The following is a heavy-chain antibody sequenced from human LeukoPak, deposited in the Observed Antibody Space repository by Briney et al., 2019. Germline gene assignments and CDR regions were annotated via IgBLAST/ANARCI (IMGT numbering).Heavy chain of an antibody. J-gene: IGHJ4*02. Sequence: GESLKISCKASGYTFTTYWIGWVRQLPEKGLEWMGLIYPRDSDTKYIPSFEGQVTISVDTSINTVYLQWDSLKASDTAMYYCARPNEYSSIDYWGRGTLVTVSS. V-gene: IGHV5-51*01. CDR1: GYTFTTYW. D-gene: IGHD6-6*01. CDR2: IYPRDSDT. CDR3: ARPNEYSSIDY.